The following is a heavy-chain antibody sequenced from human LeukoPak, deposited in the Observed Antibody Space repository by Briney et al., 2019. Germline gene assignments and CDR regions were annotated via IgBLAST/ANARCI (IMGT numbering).Heavy chain of an antibody. CDR2: ISVYNGNT. CDR1: GYTFTSHG. CDR3: ASAPRGTAIPYELPAGP. Sequence: EASETVSCKASGYTFTSHGITWVRQAPGQGLEWMGWISVYNGNTNYAQKVQARVTMTTDTSTSTAYMELRSLRSDDTAVYYCASAPRGTAIPYELPAGPWGQGTLVTVSS. J-gene: IGHJ5*02. D-gene: IGHD1-1*01. V-gene: IGHV1-18*01.